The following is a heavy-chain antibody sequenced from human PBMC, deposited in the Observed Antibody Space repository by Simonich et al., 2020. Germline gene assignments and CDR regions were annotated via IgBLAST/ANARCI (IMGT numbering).Heavy chain of an antibody. CDR1: GFTFSSYA. V-gene: IGHV3-23*01. CDR2: ISGSGVST. CDR3: AKRSGVSITGTFDY. D-gene: IGHD1-7*01. Sequence: EVQLLESGGGLVQPGGSLRLSCAASGFTFSSYAMSWVRQAPGKGLVGVTVISGSGVSTNYADSVKGRFTISRDKSKNTLYLQMNSLRAEDTAVYYCAKRSGVSITGTFDYWGQGTLVTVSS. J-gene: IGHJ4*02.